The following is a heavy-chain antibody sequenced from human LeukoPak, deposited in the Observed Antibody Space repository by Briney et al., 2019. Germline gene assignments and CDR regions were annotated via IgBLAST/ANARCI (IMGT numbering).Heavy chain of an antibody. D-gene: IGHD6-6*01. CDR3: ARDRWSSSSSEGVFDI. CDR2: ISAYNGNT. J-gene: IGHJ3*02. V-gene: IGHV1-18*01. Sequence: ASVKVSCKASGYTFTNYGISWVRQAPGQGLEWMGWISAYNGNTYFAQKFQGRVTMTADTFTTTACMELRSLRSDDTAVYYCARDRWSSSSSEGVFDIWGQGTMVTVSS. CDR1: GYTFTNYG.